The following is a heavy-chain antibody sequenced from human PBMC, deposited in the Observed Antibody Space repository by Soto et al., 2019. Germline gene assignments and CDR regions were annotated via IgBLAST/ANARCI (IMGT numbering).Heavy chain of an antibody. D-gene: IGHD3-9*01. CDR2: ISGSGSST. CDR1: FTFSNYA. Sequence: GGSLRLSCGFTFSNYAMSWVRQAPGKGLEWVSSISGSGSSTYYAGSVKGRFTISRDNSKNTLYLQMNSLRAEDTAVYYCAKVPPDDWYAGYWGQGTLVTVSS. J-gene: IGHJ4*02. CDR3: AKVPPDDWYAGY. V-gene: IGHV3-23*01.